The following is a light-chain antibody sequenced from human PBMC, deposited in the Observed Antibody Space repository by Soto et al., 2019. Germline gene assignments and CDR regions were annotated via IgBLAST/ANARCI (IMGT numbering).Light chain of an antibody. J-gene: IGLJ2*01. Sequence: SYELTQPPSVSVSPGQTARITCSGDALPKQYAYWYQQKPGQAPVLVIYKDRERPSGIPERFSGSSSGTTVTLTISGVQAKDEADYYCQSADSSGTYGVFGGGTKLTVL. V-gene: IGLV3-25*03. CDR3: QSADSSGTYGV. CDR1: ALPKQY. CDR2: KDR.